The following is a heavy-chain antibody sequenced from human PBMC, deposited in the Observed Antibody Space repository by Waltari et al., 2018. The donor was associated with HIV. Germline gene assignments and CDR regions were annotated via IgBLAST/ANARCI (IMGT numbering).Heavy chain of an antibody. CDR1: GGSISSGSYY. CDR3: AREGKEDYDFWSGYFFGMDV. CDR2: IYTSGST. J-gene: IGHJ6*02. D-gene: IGHD3-3*01. Sequence: QVQLQESGPGLVKPSQTLSLTCTVSGGSISSGSYYWSWIRQPAGKGLEWIGRIYTSGSTNYNPPLKIQVTISVDTSKNQFSLKLSSVTTADTAVYYCAREGKEDYDFWSGYFFGMDVWGQGTTVTVSS. V-gene: IGHV4-61*02.